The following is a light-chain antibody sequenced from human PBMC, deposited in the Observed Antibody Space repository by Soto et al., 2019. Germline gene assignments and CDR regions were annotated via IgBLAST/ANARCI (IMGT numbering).Light chain of an antibody. CDR1: QSVSSN. CDR3: QQYINWPYT. CDR2: DAS. Sequence: EIVMTQSPATLSVSPGERAALSCRASQSVSSNFAWYRQKPGQAPRLLIYDASTRATGVPARFSGSGSGTDFTLTISSQLSEDFAVYYCQQYINWPYTFGQGTKLEIK. V-gene: IGKV3-15*01. J-gene: IGKJ2*01.